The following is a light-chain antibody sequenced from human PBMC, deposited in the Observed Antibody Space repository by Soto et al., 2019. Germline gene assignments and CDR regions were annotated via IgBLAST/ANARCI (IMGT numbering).Light chain of an antibody. Sequence: QSALTQPPSASGSPGQSVTISCTGTSSDVGGYKYVSWYQQHPGKAPXLIIYEASKRPSGVPXRFXGXXXXXTAXXXXXGLQAEDEADYYCSSYAGSSNFVFGGGTKLTVL. CDR2: EAS. V-gene: IGLV2-8*01. CDR1: SSDVGGYKY. CDR3: SSYAGSSNFV. J-gene: IGLJ2*01.